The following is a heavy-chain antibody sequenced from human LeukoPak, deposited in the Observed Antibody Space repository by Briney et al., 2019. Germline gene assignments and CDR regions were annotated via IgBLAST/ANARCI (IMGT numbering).Heavy chain of an antibody. Sequence: ASVKVSCKASGYTFTGYYMHWGRQAPGQGPEWMGWINPNSGGTNYAQKFQGRVTLTRDTSINTAYMELSSLRSDDTAVYYCARVGELAAVIEDYWGQGALVTVSS. J-gene: IGHJ4*02. D-gene: IGHD6-13*01. CDR2: INPNSGGT. CDR3: ARVGELAAVIEDY. V-gene: IGHV1-2*02. CDR1: GYTFTGYY.